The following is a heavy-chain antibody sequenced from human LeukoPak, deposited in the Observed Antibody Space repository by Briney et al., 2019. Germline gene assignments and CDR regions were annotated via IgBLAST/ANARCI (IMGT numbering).Heavy chain of an antibody. J-gene: IGHJ4*02. CDR2: IYYSGST. D-gene: IGHD2-2*01. CDR3: ARGSAAMFHDFDY. V-gene: IGHV4-30-4*08. CDR1: GGSISSGGYY. Sequence: PSETLSLTCTVSGGSISSGGYYWSWIRQHPGKGLEWIGYIYYSGSTYYNPSLKSRVTISIDTSKNQFSLKLNSVTAADTAVYYCARGSAAMFHDFDYWGQGTLVTVSS.